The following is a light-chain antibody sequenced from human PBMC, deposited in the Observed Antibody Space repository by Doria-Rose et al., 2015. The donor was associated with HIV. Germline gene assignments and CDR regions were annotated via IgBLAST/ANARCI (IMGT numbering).Light chain of an antibody. V-gene: IGKV3-20*01. J-gene: IGKJ1*01. CDR3: HQYGASWT. Sequence: LTQSPGTLSLSPGERATLSCRASQSFSSTYLAWYQQKPGQAPSLLIYDGSTRATGVPDRFSASGSGTDFTLTINRLEPEDFALYYCHQYGASWTFGQGTKVEI. CDR2: DGS. CDR1: QSFSSTY.